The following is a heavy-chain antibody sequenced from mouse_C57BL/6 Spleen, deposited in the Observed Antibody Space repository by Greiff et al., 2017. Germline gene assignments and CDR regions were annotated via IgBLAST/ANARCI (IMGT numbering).Heavy chain of an antibody. J-gene: IGHJ4*01. CDR1: GFSLTSYG. V-gene: IGHV2-6*03. CDR3: ARTGSSRYAMDY. Sequence: VKLVESGPGLVAPSQSLSITCTVSGFSLTSYGVHWVRPPPGKGLEWLVVIWSDGSTTYNSALKSRLSISKDNSKSQVFLKMNSLQTDDTAMYYCARTGSSRYAMDYWGQGTSVTVSS. D-gene: IGHD1-1*01. CDR2: IWSDGST.